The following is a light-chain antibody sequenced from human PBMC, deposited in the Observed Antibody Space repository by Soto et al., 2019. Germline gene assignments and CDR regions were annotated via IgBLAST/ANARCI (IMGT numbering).Light chain of an antibody. J-gene: IGKJ1*01. V-gene: IGKV3-20*01. CDR1: QSVSSNF. CDR2: DAS. Sequence: EIVLTQSPGTLSLSPGERATLSCRASQSVSSNFLAWYQQKPGQAPRLLIYDASNRATGIPDRFSGSGSGTDFTLTISRLEPEDFAVYYCQQFGSSPRTFGQGTRWIS. CDR3: QQFGSSPRT.